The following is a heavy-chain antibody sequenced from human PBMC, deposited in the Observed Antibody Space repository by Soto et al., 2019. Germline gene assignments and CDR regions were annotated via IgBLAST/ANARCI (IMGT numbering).Heavy chain of an antibody. CDR1: GFTVSSNY. CDR2: IYSGSST. V-gene: IGHV3-53*04. J-gene: IGHJ4*02. D-gene: IGHD3-22*01. Sequence: GGSLRLSCAASGFTVSSNYMSWVRQAPGKGLEWVSVIYSGSSTYYADSVKGRFTISRHNSKNTLYLQMNSLRAEDTAVYYCARVTDYYDSSGYYYYFDYWGQGTLVTVSS. CDR3: ARVTDYYDSSGYYYYFDY.